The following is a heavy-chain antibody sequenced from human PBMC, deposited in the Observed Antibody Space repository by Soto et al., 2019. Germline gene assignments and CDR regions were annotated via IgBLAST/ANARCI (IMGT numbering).Heavy chain of an antibody. V-gene: IGHV1-8*01. Sequence: QVQLVQSGAEVKKPGASVKISCKASGYTFTSDDFNWVRQATGQGREWMGWMNPNNGNTAYAQKFQGRVTMTWDTSISTAYMELSSLTSEDTAVSYCAKGPRNWGFDSWGQGTLVTVSS. D-gene: IGHD7-27*01. CDR1: GYTFTSDD. J-gene: IGHJ4*02. CDR3: AKGPRNWGFDS. CDR2: MNPNNGNT.